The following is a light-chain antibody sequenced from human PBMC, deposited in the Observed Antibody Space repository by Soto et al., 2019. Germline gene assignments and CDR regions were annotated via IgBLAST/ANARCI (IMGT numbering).Light chain of an antibody. CDR2: EGS. CDR3: CSYAGSSTLYV. J-gene: IGLJ1*01. CDR1: SSDVGSYNL. Sequence: QSVLTQPASVSGSPGQSITISCTGTSSDVGSYNLVSWYQQHPGKAPKLMIYEGSKRPSGVSNRFSGSKSGNTASLTISGLQAADEADYYCCSYAGSSTLYVFGTGTKVTVL. V-gene: IGLV2-23*01.